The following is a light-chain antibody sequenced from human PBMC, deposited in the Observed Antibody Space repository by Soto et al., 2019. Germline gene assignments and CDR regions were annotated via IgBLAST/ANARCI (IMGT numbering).Light chain of an antibody. V-gene: IGLV2-11*01. CDR3: CSYAGSYTWV. J-gene: IGLJ3*02. Sequence: QSALTQPRSVSGPPGQSVTISCTGTSSDVGGYNFVSWSQQHPGKAPKLMIYDVTKRPSGVPDRFSGSKSGNTASLTISGLQAEDEADYYCCSYAGSYTWVFGGGTKLTVL. CDR2: DVT. CDR1: SSDVGGYNF.